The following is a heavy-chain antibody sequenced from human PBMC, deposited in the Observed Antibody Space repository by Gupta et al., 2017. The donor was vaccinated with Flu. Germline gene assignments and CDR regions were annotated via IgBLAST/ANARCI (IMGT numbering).Heavy chain of an antibody. V-gene: IGHV1-69*06. D-gene: IGHD3-9*01. CDR3: ARSPRYYDMLTGYYGRDAFDI. CDR1: GGTFTTYA. J-gene: IGHJ3*02. Sequence: VQPVQSAADVTQPGSSVKVSCKASGGTFTTYAFSWVRQAPGQGLEWMGEIIPILGTANYAQKFQGRVTITADKSTSTAYMELSSLGSEDTAVYYCARSPRYYDMLTGYYGRDAFDIWGQGTMVTGSS. CDR2: IIPILGTA.